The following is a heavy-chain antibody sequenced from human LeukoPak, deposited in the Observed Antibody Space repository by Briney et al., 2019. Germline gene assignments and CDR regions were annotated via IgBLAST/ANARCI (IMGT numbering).Heavy chain of an antibody. D-gene: IGHD1-1*01. CDR1: EYIFTTYW. Sequence: GESLKISCQGSEYIFTTYWIDWVRQMPGKGLEWMGSSYPGDSATRYSPSFQGQVTISADQSISPAYLQWSSLKASDSAMYYCARCGTIGTGGDYWGQGTLVTVSS. V-gene: IGHV5-51*01. J-gene: IGHJ4*02. CDR2: SYPGDSAT. CDR3: ARCGTIGTGGDY.